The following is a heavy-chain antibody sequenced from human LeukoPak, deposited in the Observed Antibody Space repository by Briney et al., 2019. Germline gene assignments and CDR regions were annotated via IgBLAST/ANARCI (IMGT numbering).Heavy chain of an antibody. D-gene: IGHD3-10*01. CDR1: GYTFTSYA. CDR2: INAGNGNT. J-gene: IGHJ6*04. V-gene: IGHV1-3*01. Sequence: ASVKVSCKASGYTFTSYAMHWVRQAPGRRLEWMGWINAGNGNTKCSEKFQGRVTITRDTSASTAYMELSSLRSEDTAVYFCATYYGSGSYHSDYYYYGMDVWGKGTTVTVSS. CDR3: ATYYGSGSYHSDYYYYGMDV.